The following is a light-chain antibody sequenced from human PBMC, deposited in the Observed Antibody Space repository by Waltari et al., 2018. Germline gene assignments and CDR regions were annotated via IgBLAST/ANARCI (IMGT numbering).Light chain of an antibody. V-gene: IGKV5-2*01. J-gene: IGKJ2*01. CDR1: QDIYDD. CDR2: EAT. CDR3: LQHDNFPYT. Sequence: ETTLTQSPAFMSAPSGYRVTISCKASQDIYDDLNWYQQKPGEAPVFIIQEATTLVRGIPPRFAGSGYGTEFTLTITDIRSEDAAFYFCLQHDNFPYTFGQGTKLEIK.